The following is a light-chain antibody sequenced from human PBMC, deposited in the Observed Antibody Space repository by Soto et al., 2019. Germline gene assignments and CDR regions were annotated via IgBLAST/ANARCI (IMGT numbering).Light chain of an antibody. CDR2: DAS. CDR1: QGISSA. J-gene: IGKJ1*01. V-gene: IGKV1-13*02. Sequence: AVQLTQSPSSLSASVGDRVTITCRASQGISSALAWYQQKPGKAPKLLIYDASSLESGVPSSFSGSGSGTDFTLTISRLQPEDFATYYCQQFNSYPQTFGQGTKVEIK. CDR3: QQFNSYPQT.